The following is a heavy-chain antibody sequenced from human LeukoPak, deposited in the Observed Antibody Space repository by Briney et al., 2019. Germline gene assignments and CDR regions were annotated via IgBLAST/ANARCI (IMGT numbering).Heavy chain of an antibody. Sequence: PGGSLRLSCAASGFTFSSYSMNWVRQAPGKGLEWVSSISSSSSYIYYADSVKGRFTISRDNAKNSLYLQMNSLRAEDTAVYYCAPASGSYEGNYFDYWGQGTLVTVSS. CDR1: GFTFSSYS. V-gene: IGHV3-21*01. J-gene: IGHJ4*02. CDR3: APASGSYEGNYFDY. D-gene: IGHD1-26*01. CDR2: ISSSSSYI.